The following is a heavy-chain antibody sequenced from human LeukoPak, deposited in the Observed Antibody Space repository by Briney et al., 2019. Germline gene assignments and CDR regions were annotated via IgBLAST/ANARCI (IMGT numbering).Heavy chain of an antibody. Sequence: GESLRLTCAASGFTISSKYMSWVRQAPGKGLEWISVIYSGGRTYYADSVKGRFTISRDNSKNTLYLQMNSLRAEDTAVYYCAKDGRYCSGGSCATTYYFDYWGQGTLVTVSS. CDR2: IYSGGRT. J-gene: IGHJ4*02. V-gene: IGHV3-66*01. D-gene: IGHD2-15*01. CDR1: GFTISSKY. CDR3: AKDGRYCSGGSCATTYYFDY.